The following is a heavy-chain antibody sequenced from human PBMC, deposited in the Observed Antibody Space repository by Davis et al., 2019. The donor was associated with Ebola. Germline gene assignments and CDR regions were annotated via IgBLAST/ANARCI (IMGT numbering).Heavy chain of an antibody. CDR2: ISGSATTT. CDR3: ASGYCGSNSCYILDY. V-gene: IGHV3-23*01. J-gene: IGHJ4*02. D-gene: IGHD2-2*02. Sequence: GESLKISCAASGFIFTNFAMNWVRQAPGKGLEWVSGISGSATTTFYTDSVKGRFTISRDNSKNTLYLQMNSLRAEDTAVYYCASGYCGSNSCYILDYWGQGTQVTVSS. CDR1: GFIFTNFA.